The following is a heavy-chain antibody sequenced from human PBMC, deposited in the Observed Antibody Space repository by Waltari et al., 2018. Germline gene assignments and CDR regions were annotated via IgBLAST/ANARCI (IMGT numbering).Heavy chain of an antibody. CDR2: SNSDGSSI. CDR1: EFTFSLYW. D-gene: IGHD4-17*01. CDR3: ARGARRTSQTTGWWYFDL. V-gene: IGHV3-74*01. Sequence: EVQLVESGGGLVQPGGSLRLSCEASEFTFSLYWMHWVRQVPGKGLEWVSRSNSDGSSISYADSVKGRFTISKDNARNTLYLQMNSLRAEDTAIYYCARGARRTSQTTGWWYFDLWGRGTLLTVSS. J-gene: IGHJ2*01.